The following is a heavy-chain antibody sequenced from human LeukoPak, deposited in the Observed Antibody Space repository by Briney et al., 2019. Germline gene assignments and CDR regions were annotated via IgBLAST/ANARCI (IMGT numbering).Heavy chain of an antibody. CDR3: AREDPQTKVPEGMDV. D-gene: IGHD4/OR15-4a*01. CDR2: IYYIGTT. J-gene: IGHJ6*02. CDR1: GGSISHYY. V-gene: IGHV4-59*01. Sequence: SETLSLTCTVSGGSISHYYWSWIRQPPGKGPEWIGYIYYIGTTNYNPSLKSRVTISVDTSKNQFSLKLNSVTAADTAVYYCAREDPQTKVPEGMDVWGQGTTVTVSS.